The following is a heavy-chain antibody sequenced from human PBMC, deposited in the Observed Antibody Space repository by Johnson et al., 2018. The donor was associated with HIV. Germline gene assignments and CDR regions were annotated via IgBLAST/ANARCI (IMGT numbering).Heavy chain of an antibody. CDR1: GFTFSSYA. CDR3: ARDGRQQGLNAFDI. CDR2: ISYDGSNK. Sequence: QVQLVESGGGVVQPGRSLRLSCAASGFTFSSYAMHWVRQAPGKGLEWVAVISYDGSNKYYADSVKGRFTVSRDNSKNTLYLQMNSLRAEDTAVYYCARDGRQQGLNAFDIWGQGTMVTVAS. D-gene: IGHD6-13*01. J-gene: IGHJ3*02. V-gene: IGHV3-30-3*01.